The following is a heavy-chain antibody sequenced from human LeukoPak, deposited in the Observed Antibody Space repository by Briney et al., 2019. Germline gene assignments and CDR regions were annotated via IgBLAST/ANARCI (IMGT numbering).Heavy chain of an antibody. CDR2: IIPIFGTA. Sequence: ASVKVSCXASGGTFSSYAISWVRQAHGQGLEWMGGIIPIFGTANYAQKFQGRVTITTDESTITAYMELSSLRSEDTAVYYCARDHVCSGGSCYSRYYYYYMDVWGKGTTVTVSS. CDR1: GGTFSSYA. CDR3: ARDHVCSGGSCYSRYYYYYMDV. D-gene: IGHD2-15*01. V-gene: IGHV1-69*05. J-gene: IGHJ6*03.